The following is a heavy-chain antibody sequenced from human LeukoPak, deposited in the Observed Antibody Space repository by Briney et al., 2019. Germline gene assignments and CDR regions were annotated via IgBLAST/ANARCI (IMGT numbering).Heavy chain of an antibody. J-gene: IGHJ4*02. Sequence: SVNVSCKASRGTFSSYAISWVRQAPGQGLEWMGGINPFFGTANYAQKFQGRVTITTDESTSTAYMELSSLRSEDTAVYYCAASGHCSSTSCESYFDYWGQGTLVTVSS. CDR1: RGTFSSYA. CDR2: INPFFGTA. CDR3: AASGHCSSTSCESYFDY. V-gene: IGHV1-69*05. D-gene: IGHD2-2*01.